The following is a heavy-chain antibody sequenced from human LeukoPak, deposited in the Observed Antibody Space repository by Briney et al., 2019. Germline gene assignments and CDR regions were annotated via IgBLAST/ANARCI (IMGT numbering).Heavy chain of an antibody. J-gene: IGHJ4*02. CDR1: GFTFSSYA. CDR3: AKIPDSSSWVLIHTDY. CDR2: ISGGGGST. Sequence: GGSLRLSCAASGFTFSSYAMSWVRQAPGKGLEWVAAISGGGGSTYYADSGEGRFIISRDNSKNTVYLKMNSLRAEDAAVYYCAKIPDSSSWVLIHTDYWGQGTLVTVSS. D-gene: IGHD6-13*01. V-gene: IGHV3-23*01.